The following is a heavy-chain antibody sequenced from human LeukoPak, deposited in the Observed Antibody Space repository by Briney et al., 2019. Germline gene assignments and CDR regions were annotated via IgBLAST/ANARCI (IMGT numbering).Heavy chain of an antibody. D-gene: IGHD6-6*01. CDR2: IYYSGST. CDR3: AIDLRKQLAYWFDP. Sequence: SETLSLTCTVSGGSISSYYWSWLRQPPGKGLEWIGYIYYSGSTNYNPSLTSRVTISVDTSKNQFSLKLSSVTAADTAVYDCAIDLRKQLAYWFDPWGQGTLVTVSS. J-gene: IGHJ5*02. V-gene: IGHV4-59*12. CDR1: GGSISSYY.